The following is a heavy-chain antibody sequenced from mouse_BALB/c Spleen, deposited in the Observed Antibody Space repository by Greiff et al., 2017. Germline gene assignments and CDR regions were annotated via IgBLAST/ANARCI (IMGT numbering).Heavy chain of an antibody. CDR2: IWSGGST. Sequence: VVESGPGLVQPSQSLSITCTVSGFSLTSYGLHWVRQSPGKGLEWLGVIWSGGSTDYNAAVISRLSISKDNSKSQVFFKMNSLQANDTAIYYCARNLGTGYFDVWGAGTTVTVSS. CDR3: ARNLGTGYFDV. CDR1: GFSLTSYG. D-gene: IGHD3-1*01. J-gene: IGHJ1*01. V-gene: IGHV2-2*02.